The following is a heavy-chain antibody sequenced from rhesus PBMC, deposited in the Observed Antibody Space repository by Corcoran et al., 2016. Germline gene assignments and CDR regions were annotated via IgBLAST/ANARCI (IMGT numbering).Heavy chain of an antibody. V-gene: IGHV3S42*01. J-gene: IGHJ6*01. CDR1: GFTFSSYW. CDR2: MNGGGGTT. Sequence: EVQLVESGGGLAKPGGSLRLSCAASGFTFSSYWMNWVRQTPGKGLEWITAMNGGGGTTYYADSVKGRFTISRDNSKNTLSLQMNSRRAEDTAVYYCAKADSWGQGVVVTVSS. CDR3: AKADS.